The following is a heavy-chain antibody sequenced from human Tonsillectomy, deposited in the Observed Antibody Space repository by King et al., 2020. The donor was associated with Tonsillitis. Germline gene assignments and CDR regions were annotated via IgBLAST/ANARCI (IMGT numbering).Heavy chain of an antibody. V-gene: IGHV3-33*05. D-gene: IGHD3-22*01. CDR3: ARGDDSSGYYWSFDY. CDR2: ISYDGSNT. Sequence: VQLVESGGGVVQPGRSLRLSCAASAFTFSTYGMHWVRQAPGKGLEWVAVISYDGSNTYYADSVKGRFTISRDNSNNTLFLRMNSLRAEDTAVYDCARGDDSSGYYWSFDYWGQGTLVTVSS. CDR1: AFTFSTYG. J-gene: IGHJ4*02.